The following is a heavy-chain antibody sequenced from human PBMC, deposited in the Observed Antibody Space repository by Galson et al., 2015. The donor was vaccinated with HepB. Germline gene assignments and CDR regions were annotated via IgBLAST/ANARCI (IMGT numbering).Heavy chain of an antibody. V-gene: IGHV1-46*01. J-gene: IGHJ4*02. CDR1: GYTFTTYY. CDR2: INPGGGNT. D-gene: IGHD7-27*01. Sequence: SVKVSCKASGYTFTTYYMHWVRQAPGQGLEWMGIINPGGGNTNYAQKFQDRVTLTRDTSTSTVYMELSSLRSEDTALYYCVRDANWGPQDYFDYWGQGTLVTVSS. CDR3: VRDANWGPQDYFDY.